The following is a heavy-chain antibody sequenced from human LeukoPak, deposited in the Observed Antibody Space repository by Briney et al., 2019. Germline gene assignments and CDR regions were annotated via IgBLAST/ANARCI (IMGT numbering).Heavy chain of an antibody. Sequence: GRSLRLSCAASGFTFSSYGMHWVRQAPGKGLEWVAVLWYDGSNKYYADSVKGRFTISRDNSKNTLYLQMNSLRAEDTAVYYCAGVGSDDAFDIWGQGTMVTVSS. CDR1: GFTFSSYG. J-gene: IGHJ3*02. V-gene: IGHV3-33*01. CDR3: AGVGSDDAFDI. CDR2: LWYDGSNK. D-gene: IGHD3-10*01.